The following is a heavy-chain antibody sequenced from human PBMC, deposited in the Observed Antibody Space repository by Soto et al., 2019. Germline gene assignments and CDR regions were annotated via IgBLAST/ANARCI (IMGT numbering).Heavy chain of an antibody. V-gene: IGHV3-30-3*01. CDR3: ERARPGEGRWGVTTSYYYYYGMDV. CDR1: GFTFSSYA. D-gene: IGHD4-4*01. J-gene: IGHJ6*02. Sequence: PGGSLRLSCAASGFTFSSYAMHWVRQAPGKGLESVAVISYDGSNKYYADSVKGRFTISRDNSKNTLYLQMNSLRAEDTAVYYCERARPGEGRWGVTTSYYYYYGMDVWGQGTTVTVSS. CDR2: ISYDGSNK.